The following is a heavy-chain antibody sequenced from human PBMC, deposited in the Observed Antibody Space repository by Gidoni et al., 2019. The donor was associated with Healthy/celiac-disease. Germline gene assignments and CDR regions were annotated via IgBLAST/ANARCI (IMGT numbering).Heavy chain of an antibody. CDR2: ISSSSSTI. Sequence: EVQLVESGGGLVQPGGSLRLSCAASGFTFSRYSMNWVRQAPGKGLEWVSYISSSSSTIYYADSVKGRFTISRDNAKNSLYLQMNSLRDEDTAVYYCARDTSFDFRWYFDYWGQGTLVTVSS. CDR1: GFTFSRYS. D-gene: IGHD3-9*01. CDR3: ARDTSFDFRWYFDY. J-gene: IGHJ4*02. V-gene: IGHV3-48*02.